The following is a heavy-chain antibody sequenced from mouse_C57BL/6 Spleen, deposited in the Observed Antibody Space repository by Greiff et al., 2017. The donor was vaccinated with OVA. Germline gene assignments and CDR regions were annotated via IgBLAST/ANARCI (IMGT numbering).Heavy chain of an antibody. CDR3: ARDHGNCFDY. CDR2: ISDGGSYT. Sequence: EVQLQQSGGGLVKPGGSLKLSCAASGFTFSSYAMSWVRQTPEKRLEWVATISDGGSYTYYPDNVKGRFTISRDNAKNNLYLQMSHLKSEDTAMYYCARDHGNCFDYWGQGTTLTVSS. D-gene: IGHD2-1*01. J-gene: IGHJ2*01. V-gene: IGHV5-4*01. CDR1: GFTFSSYA.